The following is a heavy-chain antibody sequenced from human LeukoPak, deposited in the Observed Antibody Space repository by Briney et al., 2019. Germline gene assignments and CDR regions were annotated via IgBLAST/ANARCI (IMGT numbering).Heavy chain of an antibody. CDR3: ARSNSIVGATYCDY. J-gene: IGHJ4*02. Sequence: GGSLRLSCAASGFTFSTYAMHWVRQAPGKGLEYISSISSDGGNTYYADSVKDRFTISRDNSKNTLYLQMGRLRAEDIAVYYCARSNSIVGATYCDYWGQGTLVTVSS. V-gene: IGHV3-64*02. CDR2: ISSDGGNT. D-gene: IGHD1-26*01. CDR1: GFTFSTYA.